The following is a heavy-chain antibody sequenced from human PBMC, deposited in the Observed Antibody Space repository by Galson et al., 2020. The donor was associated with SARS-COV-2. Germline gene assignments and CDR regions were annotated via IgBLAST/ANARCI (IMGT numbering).Heavy chain of an antibody. J-gene: IGHJ5*02. V-gene: IGHV1-24*01. Sequence: GASVKVSCKVSGYTLTELSMHWVRQAPGKGLEWMGGLDPEDGETIYAQKFQGRVTMTEDTSTDTAYMELSSLRSEDTAVYYCATTTPLAVAGTSWFDPWGQGTLVTVSS. CDR3: ATTTPLAVAGTSWFDP. CDR1: GYTLTELS. CDR2: LDPEDGET. D-gene: IGHD6-19*01.